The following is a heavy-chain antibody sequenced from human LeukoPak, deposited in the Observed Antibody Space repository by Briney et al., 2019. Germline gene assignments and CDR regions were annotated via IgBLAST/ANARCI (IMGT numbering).Heavy chain of an antibody. V-gene: IGHV1-24*01. Sequence: GASVKVSCKVSGYTLTELSMHWVRQAPGKGLEWMGGFDPEDGETIYAQKFRGRVTMTEDTSTDTAYMELSSLRSEDTAVYYCATQASTSTTVTTFDYWGQGTLVTVSS. D-gene: IGHD4-17*01. CDR3: ATQASTSTTVTTFDY. CDR1: GYTLTELS. CDR2: FDPEDGET. J-gene: IGHJ4*02.